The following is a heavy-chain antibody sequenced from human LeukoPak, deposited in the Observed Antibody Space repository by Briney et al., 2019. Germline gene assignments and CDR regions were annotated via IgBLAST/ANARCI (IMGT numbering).Heavy chain of an antibody. Sequence: GGSLRLSCAASGFTVSSNYMTWVRQAPGKGLEWISLIYSGGSTYYADSVKGRFTISRDNSKNTLYLQMNSLRAEDTAVYYCTRRVPYYDILTGFDAFDIWGQGTMVTVSS. CDR2: IYSGGST. CDR3: TRRVPYYDILTGFDAFDI. CDR1: GFTVSSNY. D-gene: IGHD3-9*01. J-gene: IGHJ3*02. V-gene: IGHV3-53*01.